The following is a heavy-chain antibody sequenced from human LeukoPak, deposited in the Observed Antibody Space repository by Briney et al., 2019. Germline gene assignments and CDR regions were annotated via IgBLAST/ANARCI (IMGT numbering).Heavy chain of an antibody. V-gene: IGHV3-53*01. CDR2: IYSGGST. CDR3: ARATGTPLDY. Sequence: PGGSLRLSCAASGFTVSSNYMSWVRQAPGKGLEWVSVIYSGGSTYYADSVKGRFTISRDTSKNTLYLQMNTLRADDTAVYYCARATGTPLDYWGQGTLVTVSS. J-gene: IGHJ4*02. CDR1: GFTVSSNY. D-gene: IGHD3-9*01.